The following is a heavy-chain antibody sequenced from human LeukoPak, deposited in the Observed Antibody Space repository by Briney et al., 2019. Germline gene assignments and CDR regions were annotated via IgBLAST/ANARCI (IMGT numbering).Heavy chain of an antibody. Sequence: SETLSLTCSVSGGSVSSGNYYWSWIRQPPGKGLEWIGYIYNSGSTKYNPSLKSRVTISVDTSKNQFSLKLSSVTAADTAVYYCVRDRELFYWGQGTLVTVSS. CDR3: VRDRELFY. D-gene: IGHD1-7*01. CDR2: IYNSGST. V-gene: IGHV4-61*01. J-gene: IGHJ4*02. CDR1: GGSVSSGNYY.